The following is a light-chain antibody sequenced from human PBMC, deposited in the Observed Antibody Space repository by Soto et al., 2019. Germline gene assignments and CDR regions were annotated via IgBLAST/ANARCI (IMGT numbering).Light chain of an antibody. CDR3: QQGDSSPV. J-gene: IGKJ4*01. V-gene: IGKV3-20*01. Sequence: ETVLTQSPGTLSLSPGERATLSCRASQSVSNSYVAWYQQKPGQAPVLLIYGASSRATGIPGWFSGSGAGADFTLTISMLEAEDFEVYCWQQGDSSPVFGGGTKVDIK. CDR2: GAS. CDR1: QSVSNSY.